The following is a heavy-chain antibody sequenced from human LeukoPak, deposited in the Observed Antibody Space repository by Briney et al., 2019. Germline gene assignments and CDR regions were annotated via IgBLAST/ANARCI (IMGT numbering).Heavy chain of an antibody. CDR3: ARSYSSSWYSWFDP. J-gene: IGHJ5*02. CDR1: GVSFSGYY. Sequence: SETLSLTCAVYGVSFSGYYWSWIRQPPGKGLEWVGEINHSGSTNYNPSLKSRVTISVDTSKNQFSLKLSSVTAADTAVYYCARSYSSSWYSWFDPWGQGTLVTVSS. D-gene: IGHD6-13*01. V-gene: IGHV4-34*01. CDR2: INHSGST.